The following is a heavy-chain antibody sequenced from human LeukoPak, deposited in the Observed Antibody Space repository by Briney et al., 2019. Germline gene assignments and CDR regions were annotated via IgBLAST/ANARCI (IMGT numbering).Heavy chain of an antibody. J-gene: IGHJ3*02. CDR1: GFTFGTYA. D-gene: IGHD2-15*01. Sequence: KPGGSLRLSCAASGFTFGTYAMSWVRQAPGKGLEWVSAISGGGSSTYYADSVKGRFATSRDNSKSMLFLQMNSLRAEDTAVYYCARGYCSGGSCGDAFDIWGQGTMVTVSS. CDR3: ARGYCSGGSCGDAFDI. V-gene: IGHV3-23*01. CDR2: ISGGGSST.